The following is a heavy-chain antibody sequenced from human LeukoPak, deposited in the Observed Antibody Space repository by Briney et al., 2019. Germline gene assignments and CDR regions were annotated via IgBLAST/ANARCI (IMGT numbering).Heavy chain of an antibody. V-gene: IGHV4-61*02. CDR1: GDSISSGDYY. J-gene: IGHJ3*02. CDR2: IYTSGST. CDR3: ARSGVFYGSGSYYLYDAFDI. Sequence: SETLSLTCTVSGDSISSGDYYWSWIRQPAGKGLEWIGRIYTSGSTNYNPSLKSRVTISVDTSKNQFSLKLSSVTAADTAVYYCARSGVFYGSGSYYLYDAFDIWGQGTMVTVSS. D-gene: IGHD3-10*01.